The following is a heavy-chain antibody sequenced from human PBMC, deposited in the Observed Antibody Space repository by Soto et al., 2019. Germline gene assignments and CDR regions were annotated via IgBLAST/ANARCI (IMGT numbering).Heavy chain of an antibody. CDR3: ARANRMVVHLDC. CDR2: MSYSGST. Sequence: SETLSLTCTVSGGSISSYYWSWIRQPPGKGLEWIGYMSYSGSTNYNSSLKSRVSMSIDTSKNQFSLKLSSVTAADTAVYYCARANRMVVHLDCWGQGALVTVS. J-gene: IGHJ4*02. D-gene: IGHD2-15*01. V-gene: IGHV4-59*01. CDR1: GGSISSYY.